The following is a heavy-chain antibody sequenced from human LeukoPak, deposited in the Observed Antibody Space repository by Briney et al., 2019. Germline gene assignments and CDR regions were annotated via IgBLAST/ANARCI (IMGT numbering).Heavy chain of an antibody. CDR1: GGSISSSNYF. CDR3: ARLGSGSPSF. V-gene: IGHV4-39*01. J-gene: IGHJ1*01. D-gene: IGHD3-10*01. CDR2: LYRTGDT. Sequence: SETLSLTCTVSGGSISSSNYFWGWIRQPPGKGLEWIGSLYRTGDTYYNPSLKSRVTISGDTPKNQFSLKLSSVTAADTAVYYCARLGSGSPSFWGQGTLVTVSS.